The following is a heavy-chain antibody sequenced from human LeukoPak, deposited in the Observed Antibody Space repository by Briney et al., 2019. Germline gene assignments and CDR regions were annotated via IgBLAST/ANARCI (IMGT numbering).Heavy chain of an antibody. J-gene: IGHJ6*02. V-gene: IGHV1-3*01. D-gene: IGHD4-17*01. CDR2: INAGNGNT. CDR3: ARRGTVTTPYYYYYYGMDV. Sequence: ASVKVSCKASGYTFTSYAMHWVRQAPGQRLEWMGWINAGNGNTKYSQKFQGRVTITRDTSASTAYMELSSLRSEDTAVYYCARRGTVTTPYYYYYYGMDVWGQGITVTVSS. CDR1: GYTFTSYA.